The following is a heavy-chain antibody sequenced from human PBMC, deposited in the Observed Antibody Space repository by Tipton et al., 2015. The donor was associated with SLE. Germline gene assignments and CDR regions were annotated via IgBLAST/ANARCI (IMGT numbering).Heavy chain of an antibody. D-gene: IGHD3-16*01. Sequence: LRLSCTVSGGSVSSGSYYWSWIRQPPGKGLEWIGFIYYSGSTDYKPSLKSRVTISIDTSKNQFSLKLRSVTAADTAIYYCARDWASVGCHYFMDVWGKGATVTVSS. J-gene: IGHJ6*03. V-gene: IGHV4-61*01. CDR2: IYYSGST. CDR1: GGSVSSGSYY. CDR3: ARDWASVGCHYFMDV.